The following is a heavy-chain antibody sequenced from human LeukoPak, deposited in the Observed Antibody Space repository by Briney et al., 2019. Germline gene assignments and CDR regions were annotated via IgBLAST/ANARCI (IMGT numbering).Heavy chain of an antibody. CDR1: GGSISSSSYY. CDR3: ARGGEKEVVTAHRAYYYMDV. D-gene: IGHD2-21*02. CDR2: IYSSGST. Sequence: SETLSLTCTVSGGSISSSSYYWGWIRQPPGKGLEWIGSIYSSGSTYYSSSLKSRVTISVDRSKNQFSLKLTSVTAADTAVYYCARGGEKEVVTAHRAYYYMDVWGKGTTVTVSS. J-gene: IGHJ6*03. V-gene: IGHV4-39*07.